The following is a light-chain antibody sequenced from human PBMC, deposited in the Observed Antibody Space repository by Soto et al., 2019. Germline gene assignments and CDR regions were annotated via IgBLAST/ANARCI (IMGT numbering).Light chain of an antibody. J-gene: IGKJ1*01. V-gene: IGKV3-20*01. CDR1: QSVSNNY. Sequence: EVVLTQSAGTLSRSPGERVTLSGRASQSVSNNYLAWYQQKHGQAPRLLIYGAANRATGVPDRFSGSGSGTDFTLPISRLEPEDFPVYYCQQYGRSGTFRPGTKVDIK. CDR3: QQYGRSGT. CDR2: GAA.